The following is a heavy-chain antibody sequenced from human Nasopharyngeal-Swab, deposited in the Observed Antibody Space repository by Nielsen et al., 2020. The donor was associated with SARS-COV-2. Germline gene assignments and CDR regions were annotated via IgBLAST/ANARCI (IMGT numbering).Heavy chain of an antibody. CDR3: ASGHTNGYPYHSYYYMDV. V-gene: IGHV4-31*02. CDR2: ITYNGNT. J-gene: IGHJ6*03. Sequence: WIRQPPGKGLEWIAFITYNGNTYYDPSLKSRVSLSLDTSGNQISLNLTAVTAADTAVYYCASGHTNGYPYHSYYYMDVWGKGTTVTDSS. D-gene: IGHD2-8*01.